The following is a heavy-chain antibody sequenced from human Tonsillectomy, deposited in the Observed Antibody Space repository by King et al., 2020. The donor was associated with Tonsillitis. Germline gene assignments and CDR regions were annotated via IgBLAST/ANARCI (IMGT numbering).Heavy chain of an antibody. Sequence: EVQLVESGGGLVKPGGSLRLSCAASGFSCSSYTMNWVRQAPGKGLEWVFVIFSSSSYTYYADSVKGRFTISRYNAKNSLYLQKCSLRAEDTAVYYCARGYYYDSSGYFLWGQGTMVTVSS. J-gene: IGHJ3*01. V-gene: IGHV3-21*01. CDR3: ARGYYYDSSGYFL. CDR2: IFSSSSYT. CDR1: GFSCSSYT. D-gene: IGHD3-22*01.